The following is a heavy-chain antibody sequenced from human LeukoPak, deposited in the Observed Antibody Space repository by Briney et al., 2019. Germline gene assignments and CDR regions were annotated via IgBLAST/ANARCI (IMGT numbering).Heavy chain of an antibody. J-gene: IGHJ3*02. CDR1: GGTFSSYA. Sequence: ASVKVSCKASGGTFSSYAISWVRQAPGQGLEWMGGIIPIFGTANYAQKFQGRVTITADKSTSTAYMELSSLRSEDTAVYYCARSHVLRYFDWPYAFDIWGQGTMVTVSS. D-gene: IGHD3-9*01. CDR3: ARSHVLRYFDWPYAFDI. V-gene: IGHV1-69*06. CDR2: IIPIFGTA.